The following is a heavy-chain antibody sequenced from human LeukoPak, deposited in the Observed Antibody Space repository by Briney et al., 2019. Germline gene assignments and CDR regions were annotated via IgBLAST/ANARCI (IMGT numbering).Heavy chain of an antibody. D-gene: IGHD1-26*01. V-gene: IGHV1-69*05. CDR3: ARDRGDFSGSYYARFDP. CDR2: IIPIFGTA. Sequence: GASVKVSCKASGGTFSSYAISWVRQAPGQGLEWMGGIIPIFGTANYAQKFQGRVTMTTDTSTSTAYIELRSLRSDDTAVYYCARDRGDFSGSYYARFDPWGQGTLVTVSS. J-gene: IGHJ5*02. CDR1: GGTFSSYA.